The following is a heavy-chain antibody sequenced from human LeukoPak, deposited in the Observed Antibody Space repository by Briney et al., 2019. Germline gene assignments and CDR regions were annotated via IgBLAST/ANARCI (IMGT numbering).Heavy chain of an antibody. D-gene: IGHD6-13*01. Sequence: GGSLRLSCADSGFTFSGYWMNWVRQAPGKGLEWVAVISYDGSNKYYADSVKGRFTISRDNSKNTLYLQMNSLRAEDTAVYYCARQYSSSWSYYYYGMDVWGQGTTVTVSS. CDR3: ARQYSSSWSYYYYGMDV. CDR1: GFTFSGYW. J-gene: IGHJ6*02. V-gene: IGHV3-30-3*01. CDR2: ISYDGSNK.